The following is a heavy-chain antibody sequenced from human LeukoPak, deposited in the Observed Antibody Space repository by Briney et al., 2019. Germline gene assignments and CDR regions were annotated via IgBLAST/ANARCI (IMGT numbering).Heavy chain of an antibody. V-gene: IGHV3-9*01. CDR1: GFTFDDYA. CDR2: ISWNSGSI. Sequence: GGSLRLSCAASGFTFDDYAMHWVRQAPGKGLEWVPGISWNSGSIGYADSVKGRFTISRDNAKNSLYLQMNSLRAEDTALYYCAKGREGKYCGGDCYSIDYWGQGTLVTVSS. D-gene: IGHD2-21*02. J-gene: IGHJ4*02. CDR3: AKGREGKYCGGDCYSIDY.